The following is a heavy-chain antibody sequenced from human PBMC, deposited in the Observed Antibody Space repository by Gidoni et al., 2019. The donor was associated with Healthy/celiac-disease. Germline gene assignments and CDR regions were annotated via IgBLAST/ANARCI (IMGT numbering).Heavy chain of an antibody. D-gene: IGHD3-16*02. V-gene: IGHV4-34*01. J-gene: IGHJ4*02. CDR2: INHSGST. Sequence: QVQLQQWGAGLLKPSETLSLTCAVYGGSFSGYYWSWIRQPPGKGREWIGEINHSGSTNYNPSLKSRVTISVDTSKNQFSLKLSSVTAADTAVYYCARGPIRIWGSYRQYPAGSYYFDYWGQGTLVTVSS. CDR3: ARGPIRIWGSYRQYPAGSYYFDY. CDR1: GGSFSGYY.